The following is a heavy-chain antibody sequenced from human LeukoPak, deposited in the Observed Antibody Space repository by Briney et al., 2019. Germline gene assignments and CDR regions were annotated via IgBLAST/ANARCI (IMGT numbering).Heavy chain of an antibody. CDR3: ARGGSSWYGSFDY. D-gene: IGHD6-13*01. Sequence: GRSLRLSCAASGFTFRSYGMHWVRQAPGKGLEWVAVISYDGTKKFYADSVKGRFTISRDNSKNTLYLQMNSLRAEDTAVYYCARGGSSWYGSFDYWGQGTLVTVSS. J-gene: IGHJ4*02. CDR1: GFTFRSYG. CDR2: ISYDGTKK. V-gene: IGHV3-30*03.